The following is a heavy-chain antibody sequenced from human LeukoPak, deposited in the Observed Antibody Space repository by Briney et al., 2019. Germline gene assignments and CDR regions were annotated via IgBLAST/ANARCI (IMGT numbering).Heavy chain of an antibody. CDR1: GFTFSTHW. V-gene: IGHV3-74*01. D-gene: IGHD3-10*01. J-gene: IGHJ6*02. CDR2: ISGDGSGT. CDR3: ASLLTPYHGSGGGGMDV. Sequence: PGGSLRLSCAASGFTFSTHWMYWVRQAPGKELVWVSRISGDGSGTSYADSVKGRFTLSRDNAKDTLYLQMTSLRVEDTAVYSCASLLTPYHGSGGGGMDVWGQGTTVTVSS.